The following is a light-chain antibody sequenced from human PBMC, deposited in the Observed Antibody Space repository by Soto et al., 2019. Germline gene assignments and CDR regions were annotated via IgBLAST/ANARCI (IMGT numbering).Light chain of an antibody. CDR2: GAS. CDR3: QPYNTWPPIT. CDR1: QSVSSK. J-gene: IGKJ5*01. Sequence: DIVMTQSLVTLSVSPGARASLSFRASQSVSSKLAWYRQRPGQAPRLLIYGASPRATGLPARFSGSGSGTEFTLTISCLQSEDFAVYYCQPYNTWPPITFGQGTRLEIK. V-gene: IGKV3-15*01.